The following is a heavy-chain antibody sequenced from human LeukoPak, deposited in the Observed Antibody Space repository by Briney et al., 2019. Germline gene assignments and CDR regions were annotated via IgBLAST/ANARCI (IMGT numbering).Heavy chain of an antibody. J-gene: IGHJ4*02. D-gene: IGHD5-24*01. CDR3: ATSRDGYNHFDY. CDR2: IYHRGST. CDR1: GDSITTSNW. Sequence: SETLSLTCAVSGDSITTSNWWNWVRQPPGKGLEWIGKIYHRGSTNYDPSLKSRVTMSVDKSKNQFSLNLTSVTAADTAVYYCATSRDGYNHFDYWGQGILVTVSS. V-gene: IGHV4-4*02.